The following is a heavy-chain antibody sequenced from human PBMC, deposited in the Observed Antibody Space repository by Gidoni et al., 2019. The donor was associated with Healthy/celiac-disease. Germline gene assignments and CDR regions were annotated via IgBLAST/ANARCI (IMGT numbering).Heavy chain of an antibody. CDR1: GFTFRSQA. CDR2: ISGSCSST. CDR3: AKVRGQQLVKVSGFDY. Sequence: EVQLVESGGGLVQPGGYRRISCAAYGFTFRSQAMSWVRQAPGKGLEWVSAISGSCSSTYYADSVKGRFTISRDNSQNTLYLQMNSLRAEDTAVYYCAKVRGQQLVKVSGFDYWGQGTLVTVSS. V-gene: IGHV3-23*04. D-gene: IGHD6-13*01. J-gene: IGHJ4*02.